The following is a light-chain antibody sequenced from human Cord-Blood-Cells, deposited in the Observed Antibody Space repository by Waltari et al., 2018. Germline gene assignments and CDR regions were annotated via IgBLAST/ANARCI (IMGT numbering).Light chain of an antibody. CDR1: SSDVGSYNL. V-gene: IGLV2-23*02. CDR3: CSYAGSYV. J-gene: IGLJ1*01. CDR2: EVS. Sequence: QSALTQPASVSGSPGQSITISCTGTSSDVGSYNLVSWYQQHPGKAPKLMIYEVSKRPSGVSNRFSGSKSGNTASLTISGLQAEDEADYYCCSYAGSYVFGTGTKVIVL.